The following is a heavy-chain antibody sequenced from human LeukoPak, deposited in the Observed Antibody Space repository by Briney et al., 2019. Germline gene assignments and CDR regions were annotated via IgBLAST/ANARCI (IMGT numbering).Heavy chain of an antibody. CDR3: ARRGYSSSWYGVDTFDI. Sequence: ASVKVSCKASGYTFTSYDINWVRQATGQGLEWMGWMNPNSGNTGYAQKFQGRVTITRNTSISTAYMELSSLRSEDTAVYYCARRGYSSSWYGVDTFDIWGQGTMVTVSS. J-gene: IGHJ3*02. CDR1: GYTFTSYD. V-gene: IGHV1-8*03. CDR2: MNPNSGNT. D-gene: IGHD6-13*01.